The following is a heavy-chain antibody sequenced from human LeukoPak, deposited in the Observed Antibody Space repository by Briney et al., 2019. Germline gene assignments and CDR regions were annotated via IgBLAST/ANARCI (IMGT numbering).Heavy chain of an antibody. V-gene: IGHV3-7*01. CDR1: GFTFSSYW. J-gene: IGHJ4*02. D-gene: IGHD6-13*01. Sequence: PGGPLRLSCAASGFTFSSYWMSRLRQAPGKGPEWVPNIKQAGSEKYYVDSVKGRFTIYRDNAKNSLYLQMNSLRAEDTAVYYCARLHLYSSSWYAFDYWGQGTLVTVSS. CDR3: ARLHLYSSSWYAFDY. CDR2: IKQAGSEK.